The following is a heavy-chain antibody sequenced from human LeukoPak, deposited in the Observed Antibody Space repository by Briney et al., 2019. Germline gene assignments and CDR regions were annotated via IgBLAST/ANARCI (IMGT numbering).Heavy chain of an antibody. Sequence: SETLSLTCTVSGGSISSFYWSWIRQPPGKGLEWIGYISYSGSTNYNPSLKSRVTISVDTSKSQFSLRLSSVTAADTAMYHCARHGTPGTNLNWFDPWGQGTLVTVSS. D-gene: IGHD1-1*01. CDR3: ARHGTPGTNLNWFDP. V-gene: IGHV4-59*01. CDR2: ISYSGST. J-gene: IGHJ5*02. CDR1: GGSISSFY.